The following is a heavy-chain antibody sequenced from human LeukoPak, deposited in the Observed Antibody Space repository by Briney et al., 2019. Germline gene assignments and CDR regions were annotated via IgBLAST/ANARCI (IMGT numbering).Heavy chain of an antibody. CDR3: ARLVGYCSGGSCYRFYY. Sequence: GESLKISCTGSGYSFTSYSISWVRQMPVKGLEWMGIIYPGDSDTRYSTSFQGQVTISADKSISTAYLQWSSLKASDTAMYYCARLVGYCSGGSCYRFYYWEQGTLVTVSS. V-gene: IGHV5-51*01. J-gene: IGHJ4*02. CDR2: IYPGDSDT. D-gene: IGHD2-15*01. CDR1: GYSFTSYS.